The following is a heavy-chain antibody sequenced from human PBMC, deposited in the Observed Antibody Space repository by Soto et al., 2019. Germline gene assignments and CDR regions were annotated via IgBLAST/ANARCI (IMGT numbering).Heavy chain of an antibody. CDR1: GFTLSDHY. D-gene: IGHD1-1*01. Sequence: GGSLILSCAASGFTLSDHYMDWVRQAPGKGLEWVGRSRNKANSYTTEYAASVKGRFTISRDDSKNSLHLQMNSLKTEDTAVYYCSCALVVGTIETVDFWGQGTLVTVSS. CDR2: SRNKANSYTT. CDR3: SCALVVGTIETVDF. V-gene: IGHV3-72*01. J-gene: IGHJ4*02.